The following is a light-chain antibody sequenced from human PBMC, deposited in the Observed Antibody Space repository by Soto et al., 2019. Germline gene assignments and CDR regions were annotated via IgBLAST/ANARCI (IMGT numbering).Light chain of an antibody. CDR3: NSYAGDIIRFV. V-gene: IGLV2-14*01. J-gene: IGLJ1*01. CDR2: EVS. CDR1: SSDVGAYKY. Sequence: ALAQPASVSGSPGQSVTISCTGTSSDVGAYKYVSWYQQHPGKAPKLMIYEVSNRPSGVSNRFSGSKSGNTASLTISGLQADDEADYYCNSYAGDIIRFVFGTGTKVTVL.